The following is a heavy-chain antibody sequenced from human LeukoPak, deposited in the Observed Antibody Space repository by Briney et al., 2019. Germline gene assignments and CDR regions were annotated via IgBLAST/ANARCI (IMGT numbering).Heavy chain of an antibody. CDR3: AKSPSLFLNWFDP. D-gene: IGHD3-22*01. CDR2: ISGSGGST. J-gene: IGHJ5*02. V-gene: IGHV3-23*01. CDR1: GFTFSSYA. Sequence: PGGSLRLSCAASGFTFSSYAMSWVRQAPGKGLEWVSAISGSGGSTYYADSAKGRFTISRDNSKNTLYPQMNSLRAEDTAVYYCAKSPSLFLNWFDPWGQGTLVTVSS.